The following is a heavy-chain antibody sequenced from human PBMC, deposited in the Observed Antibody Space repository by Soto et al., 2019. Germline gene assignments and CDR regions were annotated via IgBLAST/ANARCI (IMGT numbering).Heavy chain of an antibody. D-gene: IGHD4-17*01. CDR1: GFTFSRYA. J-gene: IGHJ5*02. Sequence: QVQLVESGGGVVQPGWSLRLSCAASGFTFSRYAMHWVRQAPGKGLQWVAVISDEGSNKYYADSVKGRFTISRDNSKNTLYLQMNTLRLEDTAVYFCARESGYGDFFNWFDPWGQGTLVTVSS. CDR2: ISDEGSNK. V-gene: IGHV3-30*01. CDR3: ARESGYGDFFNWFDP.